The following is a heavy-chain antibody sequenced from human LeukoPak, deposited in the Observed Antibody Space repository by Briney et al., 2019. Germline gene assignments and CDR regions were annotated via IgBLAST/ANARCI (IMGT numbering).Heavy chain of an antibody. Sequence: GASVKVSCKASGYTFTDYYLHWVRQAPGQGLEWLGWINPNNGGTNYAQHFQGGVTMTRDTSITTAYMELNSLRFDDTAVYYCALHWGSGWYFDLWGRGTQVTVSS. V-gene: IGHV1-2*02. CDR1: GYTFTDYY. CDR3: ALHWGSGWYFDL. CDR2: INPNNGGT. J-gene: IGHJ2*01. D-gene: IGHD3-16*01.